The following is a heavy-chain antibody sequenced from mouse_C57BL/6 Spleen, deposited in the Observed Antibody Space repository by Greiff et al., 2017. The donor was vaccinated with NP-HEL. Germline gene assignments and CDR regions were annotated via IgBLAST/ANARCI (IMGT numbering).Heavy chain of an antibody. D-gene: IGHD3-2*02. CDR2: SDPSDSYT. J-gene: IGHJ4*01. CDR1: GYTFTSYW. V-gene: IGHV1-69*01. CDR3: ARGAQGNTMDY. Sequence: QVQLQQPGAELVTPGASVKLSCKASGYTFTSYWMHWVKQRPGQGLEWIGESDPSDSYTNSNQKFKGKSTLTVDKSSSTAYMQLSSLTSEDSAVYYCARGAQGNTMDYWGQGTLVTVSS.